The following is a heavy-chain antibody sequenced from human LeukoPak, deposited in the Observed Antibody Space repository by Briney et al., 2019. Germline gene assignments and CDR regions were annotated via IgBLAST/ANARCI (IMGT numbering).Heavy chain of an antibody. J-gene: IGHJ4*02. D-gene: IGHD6-13*01. CDR3: ARKYSSSWHYFDY. V-gene: IGHV3-11*01. Sequence: GGSLRLSCAASGFTFSDYYMSWLRQAPGKGLEGVSYISSSGSTIYYADYVKGRFTISRDNAKNSLYLQMNSLRAEDTAVYYCARKYSSSWHYFDYWGQGTLVTVSS. CDR1: GFTFSDYY. CDR2: ISSSGSTI.